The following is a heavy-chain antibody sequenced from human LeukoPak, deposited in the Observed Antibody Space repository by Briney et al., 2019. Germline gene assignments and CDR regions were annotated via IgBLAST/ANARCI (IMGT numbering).Heavy chain of an antibody. Sequence: GGSLRLSCAASGFTFSSYGMHWVRQAPGKGLEWVAVIWYDGSNKYYADSVKGRFTISRDNSKNTLYLQMNSLRAEDTAVYYCARVDNDFDYYYYGMDVWGQGTTVTVSS. V-gene: IGHV3-33*01. CDR3: ARVDNDFDYYYYGMDV. CDR1: GFTFSSYG. J-gene: IGHJ6*02. D-gene: IGHD3-3*01. CDR2: IWYDGSNK.